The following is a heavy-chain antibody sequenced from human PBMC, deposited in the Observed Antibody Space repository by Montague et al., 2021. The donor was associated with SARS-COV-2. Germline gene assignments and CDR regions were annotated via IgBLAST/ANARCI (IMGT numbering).Heavy chain of an antibody. CDR3: AHYYYDSSGVDY. J-gene: IGHJ4*02. CDR2: IYWDDDK. CDR1: GFSLSPSGVG. D-gene: IGHD3-22*01. V-gene: IGHV2-5*02. Sequence: VKPTQTLTLTCTFSGFSLSPSGVGVGWIRQPPGKALEWLALIYWDDDKRYSPSLKSRLTITKDTSKSQVVLTMTNMDPVDTATYYCAHYYYDSSGVDYWGRGTLVTVSS.